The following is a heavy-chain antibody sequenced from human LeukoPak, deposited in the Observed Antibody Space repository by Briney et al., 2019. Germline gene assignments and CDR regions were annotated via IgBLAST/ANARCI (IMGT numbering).Heavy chain of an antibody. V-gene: IGHV4-34*01. Sequence: KTSETLSLTCAVYGGSFSGYYWSWIRQPPGKGLEWIGEINHSGSTNYNPSLKSRVTISVDTTKNQFSLKLSSVTAADTAVYYCARLIEGYCSSTSCYAGANDYYYYMDVWGKGTTVTISS. D-gene: IGHD2-2*01. CDR3: ARLIEGYCSSTSCYAGANDYYYYMDV. J-gene: IGHJ6*03. CDR2: INHSGST. CDR1: GGSFSGYY.